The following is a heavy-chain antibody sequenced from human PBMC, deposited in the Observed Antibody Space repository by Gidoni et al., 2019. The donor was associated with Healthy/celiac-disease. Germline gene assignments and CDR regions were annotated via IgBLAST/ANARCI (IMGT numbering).Heavy chain of an antibody. CDR2: ISYDGSNK. CDR3: ARALRPYVFWSAFDY. D-gene: IGHD3-3*01. Sequence: QVQLVESGGGVVQPGRSLSLSCAAYGFTSGSYAMHWVRQAPGKGLGWVAVISYDGSNKYYADSVKGRFTISRDNSKNTLYLQMNSLRAEDTAVYYCARALRPYVFWSAFDYWGQGTLVTVSS. V-gene: IGHV3-30-3*01. CDR1: GFTSGSYA. J-gene: IGHJ4*02.